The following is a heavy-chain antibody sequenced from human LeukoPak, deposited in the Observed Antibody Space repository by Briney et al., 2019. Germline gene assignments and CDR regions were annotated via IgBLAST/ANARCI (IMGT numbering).Heavy chain of an antibody. CDR3: ARERETLTIPYDELAPIDY. CDR1: GDSVSSIIAA. CDR2: TYYMSKWYN. D-gene: IGHD4/OR15-4a*01. V-gene: IGHV6-1*01. J-gene: IGHJ4*02. Sequence: SQTLALTCAISGDSVSSIIAALNWIRHSPSTGLDWLGRTYYMSKWYNDYAVSLKSRLTITPSTSKNQFSLQLNSVAPEDTAVYYCARERETLTIPYDELAPIDYWGQGTLVTVSS.